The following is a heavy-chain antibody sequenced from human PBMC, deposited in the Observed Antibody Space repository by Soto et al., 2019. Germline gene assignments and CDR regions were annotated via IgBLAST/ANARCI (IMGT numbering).Heavy chain of an antibody. CDR2: INARGST. D-gene: IGHD6-6*01. J-gene: IGHJ6*02. CDR1: GASINEYF. CDR3: AGGSASRRVGGLDV. V-gene: IGHV4-4*07. Sequence: PSETLSLTCTVSGASINEYFWNWVRQPAGKGLEWIGRINARGSTNDKSSLKGRVTMSLDTSKSQVALRLSPMTAADTAVYYCAGGSASRRVGGLDVWGQGTTVTVSS.